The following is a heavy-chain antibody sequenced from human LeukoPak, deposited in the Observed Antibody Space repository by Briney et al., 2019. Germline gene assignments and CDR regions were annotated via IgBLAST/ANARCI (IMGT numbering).Heavy chain of an antibody. D-gene: IGHD1-26*01. Sequence: GASVKVSCKASGYTFTDFYIHWVRQAPGQGLEWMGRINPNSGGTNCAQKFQGRVTMTRDTSINTAYMELSRLRSDDTAIYYCARVPLWELLPRDYWGQGTLVTVSS. V-gene: IGHV1-2*06. CDR3: ARVPLWELLPRDY. CDR2: INPNSGGT. J-gene: IGHJ4*02. CDR1: GYTFTDFY.